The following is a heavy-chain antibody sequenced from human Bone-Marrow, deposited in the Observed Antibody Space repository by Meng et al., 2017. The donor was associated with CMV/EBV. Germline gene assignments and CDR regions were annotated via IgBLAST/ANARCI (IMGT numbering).Heavy chain of an antibody. Sequence: LSLTCAASGFTFNNAWMSWVRQAPGKGLEWVGRIKSKTDGGTTDYAAPVKGRFTISRDDSKNTLYLQINSLKIEDTAVYYCTTPYDFWSGYRAWGQGTLVTVSS. D-gene: IGHD3-3*01. CDR3: TTPYDFWSGYRA. V-gene: IGHV3-15*01. CDR1: GFTFNNAW. CDR2: IKSKTDGGTT. J-gene: IGHJ5*02.